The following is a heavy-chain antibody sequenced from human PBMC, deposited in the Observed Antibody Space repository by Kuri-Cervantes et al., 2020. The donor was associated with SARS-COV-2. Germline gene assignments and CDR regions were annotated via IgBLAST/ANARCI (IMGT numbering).Heavy chain of an antibody. V-gene: IGHV4-61*05. CDR1: GGSISSSSYF. CDR2: IYYSGST. Sequence: GSLRLSCTVSGGSISSSSYFWGWIRQPPGKGLEWIGYIYYSGSTNYNPSLQIRVTISVDTSKNQFSLKLSSVTAADTAVYYCARHYSGSYRLWFGPWGQGTLVTVSS. CDR3: ARHYSGSYRLWFGP. J-gene: IGHJ5*02. D-gene: IGHD1-26*01.